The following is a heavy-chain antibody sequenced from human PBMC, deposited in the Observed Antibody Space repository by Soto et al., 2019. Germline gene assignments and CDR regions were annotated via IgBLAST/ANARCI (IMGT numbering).Heavy chain of an antibody. CDR2: MYSSGRS. CDR1: GVSLTRYN. Sequence: QVQLQASGPGLVKPSETLSLTCTVSGVSLTRYNWSWIRQSPGKGLEWIAYMYSSGRSSYNPSLTRRVTISVDTAQNQYSPKVNSATAADPAVYDGARAWSAVDYWGQGIGVTVPS. D-gene: IGHD2-15*01. CDR3: ARAWSAVDY. V-gene: IGHV4-59*01. J-gene: IGHJ4*02.